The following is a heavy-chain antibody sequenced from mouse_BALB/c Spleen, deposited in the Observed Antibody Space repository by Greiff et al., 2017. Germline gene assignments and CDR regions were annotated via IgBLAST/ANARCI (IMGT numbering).Heavy chain of an antibody. J-gene: IGHJ4*01. CDR2: INPSSGYT. CDR1: GYTFTSYT. V-gene: IGHV1-4*02. D-gene: IGHD2-10*02. CDR3: ARKAASYGKGGYAMDY. Sequence: QVQLQQSAAELARPGASVKMSCKASGYTFTSYTMHWVNQRPGQGLEWIGYINPSSGYTEYNQKFKDKTTLTADKSSSTAYMQLSSLTSEDSAVYYCARKAASYGKGGYAMDYWGQGTSVTVSS.